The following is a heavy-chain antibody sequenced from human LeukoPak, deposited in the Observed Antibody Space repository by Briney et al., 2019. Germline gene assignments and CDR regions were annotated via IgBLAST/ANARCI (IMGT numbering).Heavy chain of an antibody. V-gene: IGHV4-59*02. Sequence: SETLSLTCAVSGASVTDYYWSWIRQSPGKGLEWISYIHHSGNSDYNPSLRSRVTTSLDTSKNQFSLNLISVTAADTAVYYCTRGHWGLQSWSQGTLVTVSS. CDR1: GASVTDYY. CDR3: TRGHWGLQS. D-gene: IGHD7-27*01. J-gene: IGHJ5*02. CDR2: IHHSGNS.